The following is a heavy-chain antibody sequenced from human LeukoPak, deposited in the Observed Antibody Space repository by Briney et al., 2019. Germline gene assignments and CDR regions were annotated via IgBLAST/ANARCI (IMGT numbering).Heavy chain of an antibody. V-gene: IGHV3-11*01. J-gene: IGHJ3*02. CDR1: GFTFSDYY. CDR3: ARHRATYYYDSSGSPDAFDI. Sequence: GGSLRLSCAASGFTFSDYYMSWIRQAPGKGLEWVSYISSSGSTIYYADSVKGRFTISRDNAKNSLYLQMNSLRAEDTAVYYCARHRATYYYDSSGSPDAFDIWGQGTMVTVSS. CDR2: ISSSGSTI. D-gene: IGHD3-22*01.